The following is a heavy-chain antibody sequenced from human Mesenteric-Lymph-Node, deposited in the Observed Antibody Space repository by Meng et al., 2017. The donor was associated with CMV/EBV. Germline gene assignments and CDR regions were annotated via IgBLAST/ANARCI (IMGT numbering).Heavy chain of an antibody. Sequence: ASVKVSCKASGYTFTGYYMHWVRQAPGQGLEWMGWINPNSGGTNYAQKFQGRVTMTRDTSISTAYMELSRLRSDDTALYYCAREGIYFHYGMDVWGQGTTVTVSS. J-gene: IGHJ6*02. D-gene: IGHD3-10*01. CDR3: AREGIYFHYGMDV. CDR1: GYTFTGYY. CDR2: INPNSGGT. V-gene: IGHV1-2*02.